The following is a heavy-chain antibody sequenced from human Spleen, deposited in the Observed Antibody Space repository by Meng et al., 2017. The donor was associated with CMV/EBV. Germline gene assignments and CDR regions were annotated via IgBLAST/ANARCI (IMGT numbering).Heavy chain of an antibody. CDR3: ARDIGGAYHADWFDP. Sequence: SGYSFTNKYIHWVRQAPGQGLEWMGIIDPSGGSTTYAQKLRGRVTMTRDTSTSTVYMQLRTLTSEDTAIYFCARDIGGAYHADWFDPWGQGTLVTVSS. V-gene: IGHV1-46*04. CDR1: GYSFTNKY. D-gene: IGHD1-26*01. CDR2: IDPSGGST. J-gene: IGHJ5*02.